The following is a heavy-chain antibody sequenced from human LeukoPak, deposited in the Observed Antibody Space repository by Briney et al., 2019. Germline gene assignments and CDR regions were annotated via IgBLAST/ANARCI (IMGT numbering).Heavy chain of an antibody. V-gene: IGHV3-23*01. CDR1: GFTFSSYA. CDR2: ISGSGCST. CDR3: ARDKVSSSWPDAFDI. Sequence: GGSLRLSCAASGFTFSSYAISWVRQAPGKGLEWVSAISGSGCSTYYADAVKVMFNISRDNSKNTLYLQMNSLSAEDTAVYYCARDKVSSSWPDAFDIWGQGTMVTVSS. J-gene: IGHJ3*02. D-gene: IGHD6-13*01.